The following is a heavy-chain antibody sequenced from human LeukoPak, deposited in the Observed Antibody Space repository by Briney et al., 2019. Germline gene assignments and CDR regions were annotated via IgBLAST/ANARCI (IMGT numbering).Heavy chain of an antibody. CDR3: ARVIYYGSGSQTYYYYYMDV. Sequence: GSSVKVSCKASGGTFSSYAISWVRQAPGQGLEWMGGIIPIFGTANYAQKFQGRVTITADKSTSTAYMELSSLRSEDTAVYYCARVIYYGSGSQTYYYYYMDVWGKGTTVTVSS. CDR1: GGTFSSYA. D-gene: IGHD3-10*01. V-gene: IGHV1-69*06. CDR2: IIPIFGTA. J-gene: IGHJ6*03.